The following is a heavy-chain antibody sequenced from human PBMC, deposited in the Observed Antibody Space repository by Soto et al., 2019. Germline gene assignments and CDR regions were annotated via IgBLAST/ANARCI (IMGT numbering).Heavy chain of an antibody. CDR2: INSDGSST. CDR3: ARDLGYYGSGSDFEPNYFDY. J-gene: IGHJ4*02. V-gene: IGHV3-74*01. Sequence: HCIIKDPGKGLVWVSRINSDGSSTSYADSVKGRFTISRDNAKNTLYLQMNSLRAEDTAVYYCARDLGYYGSGSDFEPNYFDYWRQGTLVTGSS. D-gene: IGHD3-10*01.